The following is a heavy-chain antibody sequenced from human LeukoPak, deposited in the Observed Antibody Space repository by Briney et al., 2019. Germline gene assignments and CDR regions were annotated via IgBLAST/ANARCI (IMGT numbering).Heavy chain of an antibody. J-gene: IGHJ4*02. CDR1: GFSFSNYN. Sequence: PGGSLRLSCAASGFSFSNYNMNWVRQAPGKGLEWVSSITSSSSYIYYADSVKGRFTISRDNAKNSLYLQMNSLRAEDTAVYYCAREASGYYSFDYWGQGTLVTVSS. CDR3: AREASGYYSFDY. CDR2: ITSSSSYI. V-gene: IGHV3-21*01. D-gene: IGHD3-22*01.